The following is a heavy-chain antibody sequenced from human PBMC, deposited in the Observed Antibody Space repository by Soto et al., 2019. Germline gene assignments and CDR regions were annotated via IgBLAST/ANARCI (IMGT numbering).Heavy chain of an antibody. CDR1: GYTFVNYG. CDR3: ARDQCYFGSRGAWHWFDV. J-gene: IGHJ5*02. CDR2: IGTYSGDT. Sequence: QVHLVQSGAEVREPGTSVKVSCQTSGYTFVNYGISWVRQVPGQGLEWLGWIGTYSGDTNFAQSRQGRLNLTAASSTISAYMELRSLRSDDTAFYLCARDQCYFGSRGAWHWFDVWGQGTRVTVSS. V-gene: IGHV1-18*04. D-gene: IGHD3-10*01.